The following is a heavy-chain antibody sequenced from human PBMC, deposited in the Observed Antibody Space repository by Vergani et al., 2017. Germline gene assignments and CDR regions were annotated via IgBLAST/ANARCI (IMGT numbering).Heavy chain of an antibody. D-gene: IGHD5-12*01. V-gene: IGHV4-4*07. CDR2: IYTSGST. J-gene: IGHJ4*02. CDR1: GGSISSYY. CDR3: AGGRGYSSYDGTLRDFDY. Sequence: QVQLQESGPGLVKPSETLSLTCTVSGGSISSYYWSWIRQPAGKGLEWIGRIYTSGSTNYNPSLTSRVTMSVDTSKNQFSLKLSSVTAADSAVDYCAGGRGYSSYDGTLRDFDYWGQGTLVTVSS.